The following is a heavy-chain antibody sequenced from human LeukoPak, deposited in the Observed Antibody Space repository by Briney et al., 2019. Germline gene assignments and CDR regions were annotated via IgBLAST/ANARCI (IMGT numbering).Heavy chain of an antibody. CDR1: GFTFTSYA. CDR2: FSGGVDTT. V-gene: IGHV3-23*01. CDR3: AKATLRTCSGARRYYFDN. D-gene: IGHD2-15*01. Sequence: GGSLRLSCAASGFTFTSYAMSWVRQTPGKGLEWVSTFSGGVDTTYYADSVKGRFTISRDNSKNTLDLQMNSLGAEDTAVYYCAKATLRTCSGARRYYFDNWGQGTLVTVSS. J-gene: IGHJ4*02.